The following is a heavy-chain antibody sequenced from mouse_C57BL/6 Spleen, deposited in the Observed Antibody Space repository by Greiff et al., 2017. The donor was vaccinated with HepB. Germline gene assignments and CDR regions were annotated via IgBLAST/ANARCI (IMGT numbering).Heavy chain of an antibody. Sequence: VQLQQPGTELVKPGASVKLSCKASGSTFTSYWMHWVKQRPGQGLEWIGNINPSNGGTNYNEKFKSKATLTVDKSSSTAYMQLSSLTSEDSAVYYCARGGGLSPFFDYWGQGTTLTVSS. V-gene: IGHV1-53*01. J-gene: IGHJ2*01. CDR1: GSTFTSYW. CDR2: INPSNGGT. CDR3: ARGGGLSPFFDY.